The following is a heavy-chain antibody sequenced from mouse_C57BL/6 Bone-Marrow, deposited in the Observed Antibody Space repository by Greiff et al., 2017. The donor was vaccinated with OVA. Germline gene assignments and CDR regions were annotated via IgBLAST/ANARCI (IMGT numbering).Heavy chain of an antibody. CDR1: GYTFTDYE. Sequence: VKLMESGAELVRPGASVTLSCKASGYTFTDYEMHWVKQTPVHGLEWIGAIDPETGGTAYNQKFKGKAILTADKSSSTAYMELRSLTSEDSAVYYCRGGSSPWYFDVWGTGTTVTVSS. D-gene: IGHD1-1*01. J-gene: IGHJ1*03. CDR3: RGGSSPWYFDV. CDR2: IDPETGGT. V-gene: IGHV1-15*01.